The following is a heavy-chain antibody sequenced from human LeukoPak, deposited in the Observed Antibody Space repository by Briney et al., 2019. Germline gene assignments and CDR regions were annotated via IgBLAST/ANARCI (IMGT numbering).Heavy chain of an antibody. CDR3: ARDRDTSGRQIDY. J-gene: IGHJ4*02. V-gene: IGHV3-30*03. D-gene: IGHD6-25*01. Sequence: GGSLRLSCAASGFTFSSYGMHWVRQAPGKGLEWVAFISYDGSNKYYADSVKGRFTISRDNSKNTLYLQMNTLRAEDTAVYYCARDRDTSGRQIDYWGQGTLVTVSS. CDR1: GFTFSSYG. CDR2: ISYDGSNK.